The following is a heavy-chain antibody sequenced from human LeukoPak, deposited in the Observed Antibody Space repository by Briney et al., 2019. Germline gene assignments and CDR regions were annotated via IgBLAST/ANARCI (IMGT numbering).Heavy chain of an antibody. J-gene: IGHJ3*02. CDR2: VIPIFGTA. Sequence: ASVKVSCKASGGTFSAYTVNWVRQAPGQGLEWMGGVIPIFGTANYAQKFQGRVTITADESTSTAYMELSSLRSEDTAVYYCARTMVPDTIVGAFDIWGQGTMVTVSS. D-gene: IGHD2-2*01. CDR1: GGTFSAYT. V-gene: IGHV1-69*13. CDR3: ARTMVPDTIVGAFDI.